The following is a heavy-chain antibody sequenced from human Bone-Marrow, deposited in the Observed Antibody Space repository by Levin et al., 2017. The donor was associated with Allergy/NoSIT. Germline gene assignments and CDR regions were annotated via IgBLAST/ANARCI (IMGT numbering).Heavy chain of an antibody. CDR1: GFAFHDFA. D-gene: IGHD4/OR15-4a*01. V-gene: IGHV3-9*01. CDR2: ISWNSDII. CDR3: AKDVGALYYYYGIGV. Sequence: PGGSLRLSCAASGFAFHDFAMHWVRQAPGKGLEWVSLISWNSDIIGYADSVKGRFTISRDNAKNSLYLEMNSLRPEDTALYYCAKDVGALYYYYGIGVWGQGTTVTVSS. J-gene: IGHJ6*02.